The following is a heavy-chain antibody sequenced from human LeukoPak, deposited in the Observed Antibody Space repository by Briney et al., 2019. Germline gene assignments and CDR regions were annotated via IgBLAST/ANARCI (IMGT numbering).Heavy chain of an antibody. CDR3: ARDGFGSGNNFDY. CDR1: GFTFSSYA. D-gene: IGHD3-10*01. Sequence: GGSLRLSCAASGFTFSSYAMSWVRQAPGKGLEWVSAISGSGGSTYYADSVKGRFTISRDNSKNTLYLQMNSLRAEDTAVYYCARDGFGSGNNFDYWGQGTLVTVSA. J-gene: IGHJ4*02. CDR2: ISGSGGST. V-gene: IGHV3-23*01.